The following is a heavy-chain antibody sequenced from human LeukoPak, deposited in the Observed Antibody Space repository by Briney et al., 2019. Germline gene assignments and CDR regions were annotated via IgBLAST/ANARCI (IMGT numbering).Heavy chain of an antibody. D-gene: IGHD3-10*01. CDR2: IESDGRRT. J-gene: IGHJ6*03. CDR1: GFTFSSTW. Sequence: GGSLRLSCAASGFTFSSTWMHWVRQVPGKELVWVARIESDGRRTTYAESVKGRFTISRDNAKNTLYLEMNSLRVEDTAVYYCAKDGLGYYGSGSRYYYYMDVWGKGTTVTISS. CDR3: AKDGLGYYGSGSRYYYYMDV. V-gene: IGHV3-74*03.